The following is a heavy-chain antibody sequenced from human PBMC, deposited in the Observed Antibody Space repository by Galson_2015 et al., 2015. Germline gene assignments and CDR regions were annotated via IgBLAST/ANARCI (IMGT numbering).Heavy chain of an antibody. J-gene: IGHJ4*02. D-gene: IGHD2-2*01. CDR3: ASKGSSSPPVGFDS. CDR2: IYHSGST. CDR1: GDSITNYNW. Sequence: ETLSLTCVVSGDSITNYNWWSWVRQPPGKGLEWIGEIYHSGSTNYNPSLKGRVTMSVDKSKNQFSLKLSSVTAADTAVYYCASKGSSSPPVGFDSWGQGTLVTVSS. V-gene: IGHV4-4*02.